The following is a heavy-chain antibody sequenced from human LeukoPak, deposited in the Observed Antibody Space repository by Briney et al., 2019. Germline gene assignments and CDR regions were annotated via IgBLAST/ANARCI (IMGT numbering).Heavy chain of an antibody. CDR3: ARWPTIFGG. CDR1: GFTVSRNY. J-gene: IGHJ4*02. D-gene: IGHD3-3*01. CDR2: IYSGGDT. Sequence: GGTLRLSCAASGFTVSRNYMSWVRQAPGKGLEWVSVIYSGGDTDYADSVKGRFTTSRDNSKNMLYLQMNSLRVEDTAVYYCARWPTIFGGWGQGTLVIVSS. V-gene: IGHV3-66*01.